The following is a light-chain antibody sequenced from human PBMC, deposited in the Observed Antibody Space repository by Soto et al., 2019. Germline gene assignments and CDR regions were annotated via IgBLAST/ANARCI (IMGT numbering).Light chain of an antibody. CDR1: QTISTY. CDR3: QQSDSTPYT. J-gene: IGKJ2*01. Sequence: DLQMTQSPSSLSASVGDRVTITCRASQTISTYLNWYQQKPGKAPRLLIYDASSLLSGVPSRLSGSGSGTDFTLTIASLQPEDFSTYYCQQSDSTPYTFGQGTKVEI. CDR2: DAS. V-gene: IGKV1-39*01.